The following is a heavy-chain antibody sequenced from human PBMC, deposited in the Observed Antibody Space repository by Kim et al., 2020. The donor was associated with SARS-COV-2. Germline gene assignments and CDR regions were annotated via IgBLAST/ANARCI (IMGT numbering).Heavy chain of an antibody. CDR3: ARGPYCSGGSCYNFDY. D-gene: IGHD2-15*01. Sequence: SAKGRFTISRDNAKNTLYLQMNSRRAEDTAVYYCARGPYCSGGSCYNFDYWGQGTLVTVSS. J-gene: IGHJ4*02. V-gene: IGHV3-74*01.